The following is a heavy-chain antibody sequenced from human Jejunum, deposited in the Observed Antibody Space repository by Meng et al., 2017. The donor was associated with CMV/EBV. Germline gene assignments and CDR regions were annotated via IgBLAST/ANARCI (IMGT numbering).Heavy chain of an antibody. J-gene: IGHJ4*02. Sequence: VQLQELGPGLVKPSATLSLTCTVSGGSINGYYCSWIRQPAGKGLEWIGRIYTSGNTNYNPSLKSRVTMSVDTSKNQFSLKLSSVTAADTAVYYCTRDNLSGSYYFDYWGQGTLVTVSS. V-gene: IGHV4-4*07. CDR1: GGSINGYY. CDR3: TRDNLSGSYYFDY. CDR2: IYTSGNT. D-gene: IGHD1-26*01.